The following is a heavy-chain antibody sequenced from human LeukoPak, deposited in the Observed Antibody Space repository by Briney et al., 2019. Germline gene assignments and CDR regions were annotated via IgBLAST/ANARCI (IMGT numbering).Heavy chain of an antibody. V-gene: IGHV3-7*01. Sequence: PGGSLRLSCAASGFTFSSYWMSWVRQAPGKGLEWVANIKQDGSEKYYVDSVKGRFTISRGNAKNSLYLQMNSLRAEDTAVYYCARDPSGYYFYFDYWGQGTLVTVSS. D-gene: IGHD3-22*01. CDR2: IKQDGSEK. J-gene: IGHJ4*02. CDR3: ARDPSGYYFYFDY. CDR1: GFTFSSYW.